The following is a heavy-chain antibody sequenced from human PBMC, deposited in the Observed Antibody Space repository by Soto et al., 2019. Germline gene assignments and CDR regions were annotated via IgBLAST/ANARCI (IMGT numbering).Heavy chain of an antibody. CDR1: GYTFTSYG. Sequence: QVQLVQSGAEVKKPGASVKVSCKASGYTFTSYGISWVRQAPGQGLEWMGWISAYNGNTNYEKNVQGRATMTTDTSTSTAYMELRSLRSDDTAVYYCARTYSGSDTYNWFDPWGKGTLVTVSS. CDR2: ISAYNGNT. J-gene: IGHJ5*02. D-gene: IGHD3-10*01. CDR3: ARTYSGSDTYNWFDP. V-gene: IGHV1-18*01.